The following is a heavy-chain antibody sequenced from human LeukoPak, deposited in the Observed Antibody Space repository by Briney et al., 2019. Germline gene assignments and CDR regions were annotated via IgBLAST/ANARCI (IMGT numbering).Heavy chain of an antibody. D-gene: IGHD3-22*01. Sequence: GGSLRLPCAASGFTFINYAMSWVRQAPGKGLEWVSAISGSGGSTYYADSVKGRFSISRDNSKNTLYLQMDSLRAEDTAVYYCAKVPSYAYDSSGSDFDYWGQGTLVTVSS. CDR3: AKVPSYAYDSSGSDFDY. CDR2: ISGSGGST. CDR1: GFTFINYA. J-gene: IGHJ4*02. V-gene: IGHV3-23*01.